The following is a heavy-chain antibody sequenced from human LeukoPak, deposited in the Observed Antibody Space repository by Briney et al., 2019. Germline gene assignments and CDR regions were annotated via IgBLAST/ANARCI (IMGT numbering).Heavy chain of an antibody. Sequence: GGSLRLSCAASGFTFHNYAIHWVRPAPGKGPEWVSLTSGDGITTYFADSVKGRFTISRDNSKSSLFLQMNSLRTEDTALYYCARDRVYGGADYWGQGTLVTVSS. CDR3: ARDRVYGGADY. D-gene: IGHD5/OR15-5a*01. CDR1: GFTFHNYA. J-gene: IGHJ4*02. CDR2: TSGDGITT. V-gene: IGHV3-43*02.